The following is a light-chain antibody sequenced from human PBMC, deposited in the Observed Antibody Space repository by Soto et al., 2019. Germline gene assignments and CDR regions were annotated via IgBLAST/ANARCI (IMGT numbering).Light chain of an antibody. J-gene: IGLJ2*01. CDR1: SSNIVAGYD. CDR2: GNS. V-gene: IGLV1-40*01. Sequence: QSVLTQPPSVSGAPGQRVTISCTGSSSNIVAGYDVHWYQQLPGTAPKLLIYGNSNRPSGVPDRFSGSKSGTSASLAITWLQAEDEADYYCQSYDSSLRVSVFGGGTKLTVL. CDR3: QSYDSSLRVSV.